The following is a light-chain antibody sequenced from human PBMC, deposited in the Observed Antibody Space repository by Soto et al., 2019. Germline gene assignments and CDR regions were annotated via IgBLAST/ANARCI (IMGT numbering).Light chain of an antibody. CDR1: QSISTW. Sequence: DIQMTQSPSTLSASVGYRVTITCRASQSISTWLAWYQQKPGKAPKVLIFDASSLESGVPSRFSGSGSATEFTLTISSLQPDDFATYYCQHYNGYRWTFGQGTKVDIK. CDR2: DAS. CDR3: QHYNGYRWT. V-gene: IGKV1-5*01. J-gene: IGKJ1*01.